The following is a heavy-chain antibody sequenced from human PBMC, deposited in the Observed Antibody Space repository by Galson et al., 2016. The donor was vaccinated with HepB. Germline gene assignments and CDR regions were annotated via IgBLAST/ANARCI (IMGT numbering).Heavy chain of an antibody. CDR2: IFWAADK. D-gene: IGHD3-22*01. CDR1: GFPLTSNAVG. Sequence: PALVKPTQTLTLTCTLSGFPLTSNAVGVGWIRQPPGQALEWLALIFWAADKRYSPSLQNRVTITKDSSKNQVVLSVTDMEPLDTATYFCASRGLHDSSRYCYSPFDYWGRGILVTVSS. J-gene: IGHJ4*02. V-gene: IGHV2-5*02. CDR3: ASRGLHDSSRYCYSPFDY.